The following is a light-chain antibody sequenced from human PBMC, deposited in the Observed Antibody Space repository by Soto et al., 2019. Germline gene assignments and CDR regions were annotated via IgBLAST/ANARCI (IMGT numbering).Light chain of an antibody. V-gene: IGKV3-20*01. CDR2: AAS. J-gene: IGKJ1*01. Sequence: EIVLTQSPGTLSLSPGERATLSCRASQSVSSNYLAWYQQKPGQAPRLLIYAASSRATGIPDRFSGSGSGTDFTLTISRLEPEDFAVYFCQQYGISARTFGQGTKVEIK. CDR1: QSVSSNY. CDR3: QQYGISART.